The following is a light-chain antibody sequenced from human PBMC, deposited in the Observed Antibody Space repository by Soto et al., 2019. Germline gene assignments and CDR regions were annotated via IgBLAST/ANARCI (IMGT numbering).Light chain of an antibody. V-gene: IGKV3-15*01. J-gene: IGKJ4*01. CDR1: QGFSSSY. Sequence: DIGVTQSPGTLSVSTGERATLSCRASQGFSSSYLAWYQQKPGQAPRFLIYGASTRATGIPARFSGSGSGTEFTLTISCLQSEDFGPYYCQQYDNCPRTFGGGTKVDI. CDR3: QQYDNCPRT. CDR2: GAS.